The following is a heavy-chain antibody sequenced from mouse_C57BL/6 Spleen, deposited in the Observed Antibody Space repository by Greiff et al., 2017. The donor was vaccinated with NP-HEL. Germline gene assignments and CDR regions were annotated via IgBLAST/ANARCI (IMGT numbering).Heavy chain of an antibody. D-gene: IGHD2-1*01. J-gene: IGHJ4*01. CDR2: INPNNGGT. V-gene: IGHV1-18*01. CDR3: ARLLGDAMDY. CDR1: GYTFTDYN. Sequence: EVQLQESGPELVKPGASVKIPCKASGYTFTDYNMDWVKQSPGKSLEWIGDINPNNGGTIYNQKFKGKATLTVDKSSSTAYMELRSLTSEDTAVYYCARLLGDAMDYWGQGTSVTVSS.